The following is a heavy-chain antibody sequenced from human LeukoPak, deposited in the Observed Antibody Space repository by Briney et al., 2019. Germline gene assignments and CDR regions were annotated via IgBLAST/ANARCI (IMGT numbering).Heavy chain of an antibody. CDR2: IYYSGST. Sequence: SETLSLTCTVSGGSISSYYWSWLRQPPGKGLEWIGYIYYSGSTNYNPSLKSRVTISVDTSKNQFSLKLSSVTAADTAVYYCAREVRGYIDYWGQGTLVTVSS. CDR3: AREVRGYIDY. CDR1: GGSISSYY. V-gene: IGHV4-59*01. J-gene: IGHJ4*02. D-gene: IGHD5-18*01.